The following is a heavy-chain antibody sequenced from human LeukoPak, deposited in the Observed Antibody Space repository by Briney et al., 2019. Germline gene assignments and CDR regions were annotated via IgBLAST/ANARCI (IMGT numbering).Heavy chain of an antibody. CDR2: TQQDGSAK. CDR1: GFTFSKYW. J-gene: IGHJ3*02. Sequence: GGSLRLSCAASGFTFSKYWMAWVRQAPGKGLEWVAYTQQDGSAKYYADSVKGRFTISRDNAKDSLYLQMNSLRAEDTAVYYCAKDRQWLAQRDAFDIWGQGTMVTVPS. D-gene: IGHD6-19*01. CDR3: AKDRQWLAQRDAFDI. V-gene: IGHV3-7*03.